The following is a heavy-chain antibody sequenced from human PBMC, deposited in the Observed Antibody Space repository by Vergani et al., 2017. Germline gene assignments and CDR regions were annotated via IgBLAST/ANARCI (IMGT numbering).Heavy chain of an antibody. CDR1: RFTFSSYA. CDR3: AKDREDSSSLFDY. J-gene: IGHJ4*02. CDR2: ISGSGGST. D-gene: IGHD6-6*01. V-gene: IGHV3-23*01. Sequence: EVQLLESGGGLVQPGGSLRLSCAASRFTFSSYAMSWVRQAPGKGLEWVSAISGSGGSTYYADSVKGRFTISRDNSKNTLYLQMNSLRAEDTAVYYCAKDREDSSSLFDYWGQGTLVTVSS.